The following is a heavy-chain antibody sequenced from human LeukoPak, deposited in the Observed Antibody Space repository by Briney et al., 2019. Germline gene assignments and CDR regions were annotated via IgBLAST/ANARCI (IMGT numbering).Heavy chain of an antibody. Sequence: SETLSLTCTVSGGSISNYYWSWIRQPPGKGLEWIGYIYYSGSTNYNPSLKSRVTISVDTSKNQFSLKLSSVTAADTAVYYCARTTEGGYTYGYFYYYYMDVWGKGTTVTISS. D-gene: IGHD5-18*01. CDR1: GGSISNYY. CDR2: IYYSGST. V-gene: IGHV4-59*01. CDR3: ARTTEGGYTYGYFYYYYMDV. J-gene: IGHJ6*03.